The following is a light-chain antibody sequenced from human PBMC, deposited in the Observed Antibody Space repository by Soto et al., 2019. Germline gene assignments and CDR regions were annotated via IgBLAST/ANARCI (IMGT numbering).Light chain of an antibody. Sequence: QSALTQPPSVSGSPGQSVSISCTGTSSDVGGYNYVSWYQQHPGKAPKVMIYDVSKRPSGVPDRFSGSKSGNTASLTISGLQSEDEADYYCSSYTGGNPSYVFGTGTKLTVL. CDR3: SSYTGGNPSYV. CDR2: DVS. J-gene: IGLJ1*01. CDR1: SSDVGGYNY. V-gene: IGLV2-11*01.